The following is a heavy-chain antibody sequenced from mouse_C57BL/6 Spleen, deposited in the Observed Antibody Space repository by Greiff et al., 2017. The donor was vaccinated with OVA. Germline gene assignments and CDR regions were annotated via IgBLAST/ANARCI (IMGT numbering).Heavy chain of an antibody. Sequence: VQLQQPGAELVRPGSSVKLSCKASGYTFTSYWVHWVKQRPIQGLEWIGNIDPSDSETHYNQKFKDKATLTVDKSSSTAYMQLSSLTSEDSAVYYCARHPIYYYGSSYYFDYWGQGTTLTVSS. CDR1: GYTFTSYW. J-gene: IGHJ2*01. CDR3: ARHPIYYYGSSYYFDY. CDR2: IDPSDSET. V-gene: IGHV1-52*01. D-gene: IGHD1-1*01.